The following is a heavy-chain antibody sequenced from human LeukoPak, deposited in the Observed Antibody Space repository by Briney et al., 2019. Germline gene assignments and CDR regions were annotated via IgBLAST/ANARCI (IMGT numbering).Heavy chain of an antibody. CDR1: GFTLISYW. D-gene: IGHD3-10*01. CDR3: VRFGRYNYADMY. CDR2: ISPDGTGT. V-gene: IGHV3-74*01. Sequence: GGSLGLSCAASGFTLISYWMYWVRQAPGKGLVWVSRISPDGTGTNYADSVKGRFTISRDNAKNTLYLQMNRLRAEDTAVYYRVRFGRYNYADMYWGRGTLVTVSS. J-gene: IGHJ4*02.